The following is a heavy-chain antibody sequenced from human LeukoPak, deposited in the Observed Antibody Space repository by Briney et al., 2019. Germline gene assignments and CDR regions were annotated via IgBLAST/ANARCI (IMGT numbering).Heavy chain of an antibody. D-gene: IGHD3-3*01. V-gene: IGHV3-23*01. J-gene: IGHJ4*02. Sequence: HPGGSLRLSCAASGFTFSGYAMSWVRQAPGKGLEWVSIISGPGTITYYADSVKGRFIISRDNSRNMLHLQMNSLRAEDTAVYYCTNRAYEGSGDYFHFDNWGQGTRVTVSS. CDR3: TNRAYEGSGDYFHFDN. CDR1: GFTFSGYA. CDR2: ISGPGTIT.